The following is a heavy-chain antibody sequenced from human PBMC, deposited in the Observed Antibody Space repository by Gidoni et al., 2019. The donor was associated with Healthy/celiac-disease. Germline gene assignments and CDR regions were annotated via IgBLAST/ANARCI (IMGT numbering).Heavy chain of an antibody. Sequence: GYTFTSYYMHWVRQAPGQGLEWMGIINPSGGSTSYAQKFQGRVTMTRDTSTSTVYMELSSLRSEDTAVYYCARDFLSCGGDCYSEGWFDPWGQGTLVTVSS. V-gene: IGHV1-46*01. J-gene: IGHJ5*02. CDR2: INPSGGST. CDR1: GYTFTSYY. D-gene: IGHD2-21*02. CDR3: ARDFLSCGGDCYSEGWFDP.